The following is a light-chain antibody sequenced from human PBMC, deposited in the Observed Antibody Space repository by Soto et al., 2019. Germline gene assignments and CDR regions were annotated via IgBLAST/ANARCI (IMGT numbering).Light chain of an antibody. CDR2: SDD. CDR1: NSNIGSYS. Sequence: QAVVTQPPSASGTPGQRVTISCSGSNSNIGSYSVNWYRHLPGTAPKLLVFSDDQRPSGVPDRFSGSKSGPSASLAISGLQSEAEADYYCAAWDDSLNGPVFGGGTKLTVL. J-gene: IGLJ2*01. CDR3: AAWDDSLNGPV. V-gene: IGLV1-44*01.